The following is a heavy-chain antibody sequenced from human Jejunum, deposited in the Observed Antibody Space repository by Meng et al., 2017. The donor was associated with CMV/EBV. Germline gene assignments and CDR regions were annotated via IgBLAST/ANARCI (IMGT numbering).Heavy chain of an antibody. D-gene: IGHD4-17*01. Sequence: NYGINWVRQAPGQGLEWMGWISGYNGKAKYVQKFQGRVTMTTDTSTSTAYMELRSLRSDDTAVYYCARLYGDYNNNYYYGMDVWGQGTTVTVSS. V-gene: IGHV1-18*01. J-gene: IGHJ6*02. CDR2: ISGYNGKA. CDR1: NYG. CDR3: ARLYGDYNNNYYYGMDV.